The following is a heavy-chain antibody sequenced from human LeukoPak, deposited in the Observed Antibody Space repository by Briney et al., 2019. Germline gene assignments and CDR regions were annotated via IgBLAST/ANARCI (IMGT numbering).Heavy chain of an antibody. Sequence: SETLSLTCTVSGGSISSYYWSWIQQPPGKGLEWIGYIYYSGSTNYNPSLKSRVTISVDTSKNQFSLKLSSVTAADTAVYYCARHGSGSVSGMDVWGQGTTVTVSS. CDR2: IYYSGST. CDR3: ARHGSGSVSGMDV. CDR1: GGSISSYY. D-gene: IGHD3-10*01. J-gene: IGHJ6*02. V-gene: IGHV4-59*08.